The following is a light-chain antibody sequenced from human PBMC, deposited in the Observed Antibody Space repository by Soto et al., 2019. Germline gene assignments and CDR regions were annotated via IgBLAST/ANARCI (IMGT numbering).Light chain of an antibody. Sequence: DIQVTQSPATLSAYVGDRVTITCRASQSLDTWLAWYQQKQGKAPKLLVYEASTSQNGVPSRFSGSGSGTEFTLTISSLQPDDVATYYCQQYSRYPYAFGQGTQLEIK. CDR2: EAS. J-gene: IGKJ2*01. CDR3: QQYSRYPYA. V-gene: IGKV1-5*03. CDR1: QSLDTW.